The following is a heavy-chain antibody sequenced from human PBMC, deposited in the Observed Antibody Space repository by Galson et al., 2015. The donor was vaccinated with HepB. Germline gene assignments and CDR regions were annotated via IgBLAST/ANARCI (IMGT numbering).Heavy chain of an antibody. D-gene: IGHD3-3*01. V-gene: IGHV3-23*01. CDR2: ITDSGGYT. CDR1: GFTFSTYA. Sequence: SLRLSCAASGFTFSTYALSWVRQAPGKGLEWVSVITDSGGYTYYADSVKGRFTISRDNSKNTLHLQMNSLRAEDTALYYCARAPYYDLWSGRFYGMDVWGQGTTVTVSS. CDR3: ARAPYYDLWSGRFYGMDV. J-gene: IGHJ6*02.